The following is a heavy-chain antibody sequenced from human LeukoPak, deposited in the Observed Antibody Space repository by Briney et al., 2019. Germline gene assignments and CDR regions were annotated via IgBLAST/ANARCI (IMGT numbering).Heavy chain of an antibody. J-gene: IGHJ4*02. V-gene: IGHV4-39*01. CDR3: ASLRGSSWSLDY. CDR2: IYYSGST. CDR1: GGSISSSSYF. Sequence: PSETLSLTCTVSGGSISSSSYFWGWIRQPPGKGLEWIGSIYYSGSTYYNPSLTSRVTISVDTSKNQLSLKLRSVTAADTAVYYCASLRGSSWSLDYWGQGTLVTVSS. D-gene: IGHD6-13*01.